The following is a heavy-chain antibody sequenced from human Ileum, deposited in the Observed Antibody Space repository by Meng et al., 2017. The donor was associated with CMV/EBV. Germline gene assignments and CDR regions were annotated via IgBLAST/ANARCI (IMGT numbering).Heavy chain of an antibody. CDR3: ARGVRYGSGKEYFDS. Sequence: SGYTFTSHDINWVRQATGQGREWMGWMNPNSGNTGYAQKFQGRVTITRNTSISTAYMELSSLRSEDTAVYYCARGVRYGSGKEYFDSWGQGTLVTVSS. CDR2: MNPNSGNT. J-gene: IGHJ4*02. CDR1: GYTFTSHD. V-gene: IGHV1-8*03. D-gene: IGHD3-10*01.